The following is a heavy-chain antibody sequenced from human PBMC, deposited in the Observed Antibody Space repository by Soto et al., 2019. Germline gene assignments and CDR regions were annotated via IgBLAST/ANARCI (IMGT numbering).Heavy chain of an antibody. Sequence: ASVKVSCKASGYTFTSYYMHWVRQAPGQGLEWMGIINPSGGSTSYAQKFQGRVTMTRDTSTSTVYMELSSLRSEDTAVYYCARYAGAYYDFWSGYSNYFVYWGQGTLVTVSS. CDR1: GYTFTSYY. J-gene: IGHJ4*02. D-gene: IGHD3-3*01. CDR3: ARYAGAYYDFWSGYSNYFVY. V-gene: IGHV1-46*01. CDR2: INPSGGST.